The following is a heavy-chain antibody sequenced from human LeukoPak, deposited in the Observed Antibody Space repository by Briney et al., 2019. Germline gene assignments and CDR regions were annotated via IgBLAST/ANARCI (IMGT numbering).Heavy chain of an antibody. J-gene: IGHJ6*02. Sequence: ASVKVSCKASGSTSTSYDINWVRQATGQGLEWMGWMNPNSGNTGYAQKFQGRVTMTRNTSISTAYMELSSLRSEDTAVYYCARADYYGSGSYYIALYYYYYGMDVWGQGTTVTVSS. CDR3: ARADYYGSGSYYIALYYYYYGMDV. CDR1: GSTSTSYD. CDR2: MNPNSGNT. V-gene: IGHV1-8*01. D-gene: IGHD3-10*01.